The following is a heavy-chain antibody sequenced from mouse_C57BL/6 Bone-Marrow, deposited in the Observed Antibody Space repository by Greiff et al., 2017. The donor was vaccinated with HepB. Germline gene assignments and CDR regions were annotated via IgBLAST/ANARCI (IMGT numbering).Heavy chain of an antibody. CDR1: GFNIKDDY. Sequence: VHVKQSGAELVRPGASVKLSCTASGFNIKDDYMHWVKQRPEQGLEWIGWIDPENGDPEYASKFQGKATITADTSSNTAYLQLSSLTSEDTAVYYCTTYYGNPLYWGQGTTLTVSS. CDR3: TTYYGNPLY. D-gene: IGHD2-1*01. V-gene: IGHV14-4*01. CDR2: IDPENGDP. J-gene: IGHJ2*01.